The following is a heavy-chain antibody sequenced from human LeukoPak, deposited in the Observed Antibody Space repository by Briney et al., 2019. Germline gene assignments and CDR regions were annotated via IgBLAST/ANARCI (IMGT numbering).Heavy chain of an antibody. Sequence: PSETLPETCAVYGGSFSAFHWNWIRQSPAKGLEWLGEMKQSGTPRYNPSLQSRVTISVDKSKNQFSLNVRSVTAADTAVYYCASRLFLYGFRTYFDNWAQGTLVTVSS. CDR2: MKQSGTP. CDR1: GGSFSAFH. J-gene: IGHJ4*02. CDR3: ASRLFLYGFRTYFDN. V-gene: IGHV4-34*01. D-gene: IGHD3-10*01.